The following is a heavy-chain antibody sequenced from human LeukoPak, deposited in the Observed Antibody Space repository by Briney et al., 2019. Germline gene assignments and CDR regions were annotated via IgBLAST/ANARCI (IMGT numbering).Heavy chain of an antibody. Sequence: GGSLRLSCAASGFTFSIYSMNWVRQAPGKGLEWVSSISSSGSHMYYADSVKGRFTISRDNAKNSLYLQMNSLRAEDTAVYYCARVTFGGVIGFDYWGQGTLVTVSS. CDR2: ISSSGSHM. CDR1: GFTFSIYS. CDR3: ARVTFGGVIGFDY. D-gene: IGHD3-16*02. J-gene: IGHJ4*02. V-gene: IGHV3-21*01.